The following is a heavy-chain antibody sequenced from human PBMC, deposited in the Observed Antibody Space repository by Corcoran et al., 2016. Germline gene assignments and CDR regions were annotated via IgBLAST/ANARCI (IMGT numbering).Heavy chain of an antibody. CDR1: GGSFSGYY. CDR3: ARGKGIAAAGRDYGMDV. CDR2: INHSGST. Sequence: QVQLQQWGAGLLKPSETLSLTCAVYGGSFSGYYWSWIRQPPGKGLEWIGEINHSGSTNYNPSLKIRVTISVDKSKNQFSLKLSSVTAADTAVYYCARGKGIAAAGRDYGMDVWGQGTTVTVSS. V-gene: IGHV4-34*01. J-gene: IGHJ6*02. D-gene: IGHD6-13*01.